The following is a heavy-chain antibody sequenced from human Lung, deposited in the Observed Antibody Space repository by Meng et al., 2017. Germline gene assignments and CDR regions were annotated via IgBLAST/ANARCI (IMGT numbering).Heavy chain of an antibody. V-gene: IGHV4-34*01. CDR1: GGSFSDYY. CDR2: INHSGST. CDR3: ARGPTTMAHDFDY. J-gene: IGHJ4*02. Sequence: QLQRQQWGAGLLKPSDTLSLTCVVSGGSFSDYYWSWIRQPPGKGLEWIGEINHSGSTNYNPSLESRATISVDTSQNNLSLKLSSVTAADSAVYYCARGPTTMAHDFDYWGQGTLVTVSS. D-gene: IGHD4-11*01.